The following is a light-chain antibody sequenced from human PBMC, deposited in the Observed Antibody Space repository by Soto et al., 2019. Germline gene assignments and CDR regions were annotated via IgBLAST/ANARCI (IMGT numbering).Light chain of an antibody. J-gene: IGKJ1*01. CDR1: QSVSSGY. CDR3: HQRSNWPRT. CDR2: DAS. Sequence: EIVLTQSPGTLSLSPGERATLSCRASQSVSSGYLAWFQQKPGQAHRLLIYDASYRATGIPAMVSGSGSGTDYTLTISSLAPEDGAVYYCHQRSNWPRTFGQGTKVDIK. V-gene: IGKV3-11*01.